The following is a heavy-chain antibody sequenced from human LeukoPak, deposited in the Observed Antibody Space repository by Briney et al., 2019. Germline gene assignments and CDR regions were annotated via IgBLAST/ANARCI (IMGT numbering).Heavy chain of an antibody. CDR1: GYTFTSYY. J-gene: IGHJ3*02. CDR2: INPSGGST. CDR3: ARGLGYYGSGKKTPNGEGDAFDI. D-gene: IGHD3-10*01. V-gene: IGHV1-46*01. Sequence: ASVKVSCKASGYTFTSYYMHWVRQAPGQGLEWMGIINPSGGSTSYAQKFQGRVTITADKSTSTAYMERSSLRSEDTAVYYCARGLGYYGSGKKTPNGEGDAFDIWGQGTMVTVSS.